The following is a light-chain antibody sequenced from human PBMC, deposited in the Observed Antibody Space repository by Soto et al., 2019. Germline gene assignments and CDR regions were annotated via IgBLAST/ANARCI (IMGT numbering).Light chain of an antibody. Sequence: QSVLTQPRSVSGSPGQSVTISCTGTSSDVGGYNYVSWYQQHPATAPKLMIYEVSNRPSGVSNRFSGSKSGNTASLTISGLQADDEADYYCSSYTSINTRVFGGGTKLTVL. CDR1: SSDVGGYNY. V-gene: IGLV2-14*01. CDR3: SSYTSINTRV. J-gene: IGLJ2*01. CDR2: EVS.